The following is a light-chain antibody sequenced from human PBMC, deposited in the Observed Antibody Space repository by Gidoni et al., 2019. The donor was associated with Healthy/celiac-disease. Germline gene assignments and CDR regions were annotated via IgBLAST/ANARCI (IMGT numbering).Light chain of an antibody. V-gene: IGKV3-20*01. Sequence: EMVLTQAPGTLSLSPGERATLSCSASQSVSSSYLAWYQQKPGQAPRLLIYGASSRATGIPDRFSGSGSGTDFTLTISRLEPEDFAVYYCQQYGSSPLTFGGXTKVEIK. CDR3: QQYGSSPLT. CDR1: QSVSSSY. CDR2: GAS. J-gene: IGKJ4*01.